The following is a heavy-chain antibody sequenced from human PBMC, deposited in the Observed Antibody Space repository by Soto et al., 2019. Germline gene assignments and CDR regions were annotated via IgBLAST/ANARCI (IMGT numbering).Heavy chain of an antibody. CDR1: GASISGNY. CDR2: IYSSGST. Sequence: XATLSLTCIVSGASISGNYWSWIRQPAGKGLEWIGRIYSSGSTSYNPSLKSRVIMAEDTSKNQFSLKLSSVTAADTAVYYCTRGPGSYNWFDLWGQGTLVTVSS. CDR3: TRGPGSYNWFDL. D-gene: IGHD3-10*01. V-gene: IGHV4-4*07. J-gene: IGHJ5*02.